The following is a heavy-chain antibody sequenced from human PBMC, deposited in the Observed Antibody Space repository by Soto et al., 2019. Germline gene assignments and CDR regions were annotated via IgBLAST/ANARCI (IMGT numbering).Heavy chain of an antibody. CDR1: GFTFSTYA. D-gene: IGHD2-15*01. CDR2: ISGSGGNST. J-gene: IGHJ4*02. Sequence: EVQLLESGGGLVQPGGSLRLSCAASGFTFSTYAMSWVRQAPGKGLEWVSAISGSGGNSTFYGDSVKGRFTISRDNSKNTLYMQMTSLGAEDTAVYYCAKGGGSCCFDNWGQGTLVTVSS. CDR3: AKGGGSCCFDN. V-gene: IGHV3-23*01.